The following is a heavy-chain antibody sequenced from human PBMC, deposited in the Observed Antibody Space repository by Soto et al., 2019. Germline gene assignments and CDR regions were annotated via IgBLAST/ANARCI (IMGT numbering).Heavy chain of an antibody. Sequence: ASVKGSCKASGYTFISYAIHWVRQAPGQRLEWMGWINAGNGNTKYSQKFQGRVTITRDTSASTAYMELTSLGSEDTAVYYCARELQGLYYFDYWGQGTLVTVSS. D-gene: IGHD2-15*01. J-gene: IGHJ4*02. CDR1: GYTFISYA. CDR2: INAGNGNT. V-gene: IGHV1-3*01. CDR3: ARELQGLYYFDY.